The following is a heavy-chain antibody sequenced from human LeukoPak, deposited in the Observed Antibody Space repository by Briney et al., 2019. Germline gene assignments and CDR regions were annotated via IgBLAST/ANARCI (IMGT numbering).Heavy chain of an antibody. D-gene: IGHD6-19*01. CDR3: ATDPSAMAGYFDY. Sequence: SETLSLTCTVSGGSISSYYWSWIRQPPGKGLEWVGYIYYSGSTNYNPDPTRRVNISVDTPKNQFSLKLSSMTAADTAVYYCATDPSAMAGYFDYWGQGTLVTVSS. V-gene: IGHV4-59*01. CDR2: IYYSGST. J-gene: IGHJ4*02. CDR1: GGSISSYY.